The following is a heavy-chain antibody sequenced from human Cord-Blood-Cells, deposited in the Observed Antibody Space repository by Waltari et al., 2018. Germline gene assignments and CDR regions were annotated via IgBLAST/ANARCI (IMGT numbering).Heavy chain of an antibody. CDR3: ARDRTSFLYCSGGSCNWFDP. J-gene: IGHJ5*02. CDR2: INAGNGNT. D-gene: IGHD2-15*01. Sequence: QIQLVQSGAEVKKPGASVKVSCKASGYTFTSYAMHWVRQAPGQRLEWMGWINAGNGNTKYSQKFQGRVPITRDTAASTAYMELSSLRSEDTAVYYCARDRTSFLYCSGGSCNWFDPWGQGTLVTVSS. V-gene: IGHV1-3*01. CDR1: GYTFTSYA.